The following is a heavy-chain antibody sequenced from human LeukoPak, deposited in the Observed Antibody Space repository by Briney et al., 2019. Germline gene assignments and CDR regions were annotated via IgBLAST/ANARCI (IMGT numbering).Heavy chain of an antibody. Sequence: GGSLRLSCAASGFTLSDHYMDWVRQAPGKGLEWVGRVRNRANGYTTEHAASVKGRFTISRDDSKNSLYLQMNSLKTEDTAVFYCARAGVAATLDYWGQGTLVIVSS. D-gene: IGHD2-15*01. CDR1: GFTLSDHY. CDR2: VRNRANGYTT. J-gene: IGHJ4*02. V-gene: IGHV3-72*01. CDR3: ARAGVAATLDY.